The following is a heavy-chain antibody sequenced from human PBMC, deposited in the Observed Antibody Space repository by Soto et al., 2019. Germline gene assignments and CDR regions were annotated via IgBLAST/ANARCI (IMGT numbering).Heavy chain of an antibody. D-gene: IGHD4-17*01. CDR3: ARVSARGDYAGYYYYGMDV. V-gene: IGHV1-69*12. CDR1: GGTFSSYA. CDR2: IIPIFGTA. Sequence: QVQLVQSGAEVKKPGSSVKVSCKASGGTFSSYAISWVRQAPGQGLEWMGGIIPIFGTANYAQKFQGRVTAPADESTSTAYMEMSSLRSEDTAVYYCARVSARGDYAGYYYYGMDVWGQGATVTVYS. J-gene: IGHJ6*02.